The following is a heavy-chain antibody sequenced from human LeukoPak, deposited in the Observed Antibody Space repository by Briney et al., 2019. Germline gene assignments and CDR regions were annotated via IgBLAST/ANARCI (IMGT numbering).Heavy chain of an antibody. CDR3: ARGRWTATATTYYLDS. CDR2: IDANNGRT. Sequence: GASVKVSCKASGYTFSNNAIQWVRQGPGKRLEWMGWIDANNGRTKYSQNFQGRLTITRDSSASTAYMELTSPRSEDTALYFCARGRWTATATTYYLDSWGQGTPVTVSS. V-gene: IGHV1-3*01. J-gene: IGHJ4*02. CDR1: GYTFSNNA. D-gene: IGHD2-21*02.